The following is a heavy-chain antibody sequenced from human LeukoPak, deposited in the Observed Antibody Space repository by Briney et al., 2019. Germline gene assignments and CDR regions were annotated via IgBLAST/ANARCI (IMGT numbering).Heavy chain of an antibody. CDR2: IKRDGNEK. V-gene: IGHV3-7*01. J-gene: IGHJ5*01. D-gene: IGHD3-10*01. Sequence: GGSLRLSCAASGFTFSSYWMNWVRQAPGKGPEWVANIKRDGNEKNYVDSVKGRFSISRDNAKNSLYLQMDSLRAEDTAVYYCAKEGAYPIITYDSWGQGALVTVSS. CDR1: GFTFSSYW. CDR3: AKEGAYPIITYDS.